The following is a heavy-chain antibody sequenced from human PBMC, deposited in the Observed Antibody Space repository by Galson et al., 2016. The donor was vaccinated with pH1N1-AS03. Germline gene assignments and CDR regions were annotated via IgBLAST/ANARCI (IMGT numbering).Heavy chain of an antibody. V-gene: IGHV3-23*01. Sequence: SLRLSCAGSGFTFSSYAMSWVRQAPGKGLEWVSAIAGGGVTTYYADSVKGRFTISRDNSKNTLYLRINSLRAEDTAIYYCAKLSLGYCAYWGQGTLVTVSS. CDR1: GFTFSSYA. CDR3: AKLSLGYCAY. CDR2: IAGGGVTT. J-gene: IGHJ4*02. D-gene: IGHD2-15*01.